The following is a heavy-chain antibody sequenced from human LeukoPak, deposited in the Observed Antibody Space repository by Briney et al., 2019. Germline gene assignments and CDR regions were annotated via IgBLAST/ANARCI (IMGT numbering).Heavy chain of an antibody. Sequence: PGGSLRLSCAASGFIFSSYAMSWVRQAPGKGLEWVSAISRSGENTYYADSVKGRFTISRDNSKNTLYLQMNSLRAEDTAVYYCAKNLPGGDGGFDIWGQGTMVTVSS. V-gene: IGHV3-23*01. CDR2: ISRSGENT. CDR3: AKNLPGGDGGFDI. CDR1: GFIFSSYA. D-gene: IGHD3-16*01. J-gene: IGHJ3*02.